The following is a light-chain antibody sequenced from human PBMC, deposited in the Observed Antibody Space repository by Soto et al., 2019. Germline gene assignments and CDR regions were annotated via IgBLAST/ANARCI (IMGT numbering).Light chain of an antibody. CDR2: DVN. V-gene: IGLV2-11*01. CDR3: SSYAGSNNFYV. CDR1: SGDIGAYNY. J-gene: IGLJ1*01. Sequence: QSALTQPRSVSGSPGQSVTFSCTGTSGDIGAYNYVSWYQFHPGKAPKMIIYDVNKRPSGVPDRFSGSKSGNTASLTISWLQAEDEADYYCSSYAGSNNFYVFGTGTKVTVL.